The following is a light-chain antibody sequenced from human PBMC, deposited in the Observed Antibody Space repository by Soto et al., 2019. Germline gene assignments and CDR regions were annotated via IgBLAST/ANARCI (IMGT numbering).Light chain of an antibody. Sequence: DIQMTQSPSTLSASVGDRVTITCRASQSISIRLAWYQQKPGKAPKILIYKASSLESGVPSRFSGSGSGTEFTLTISSLQPDDFATYYCQQYSTYTPRTFGQGTKVEIK. V-gene: IGKV1-5*03. CDR2: KAS. J-gene: IGKJ1*01. CDR3: QQYSTYTPRT. CDR1: QSISIR.